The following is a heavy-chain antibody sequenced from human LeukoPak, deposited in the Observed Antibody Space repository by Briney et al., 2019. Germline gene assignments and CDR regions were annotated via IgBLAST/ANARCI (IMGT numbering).Heavy chain of an antibody. J-gene: IGHJ6*03. V-gene: IGHV3-73*01. Sequence: GGTLKLSCAASGITFDGSPIHWVRQASGKGLEWVGRIRSKTNNYATGYAASVKGRFLISRDDSKNMSYLQMNSLKTEDTAVYYCQAYYYYYMDVWGKGTTVTVS. CDR1: GITFDGSP. CDR3: QAYYYYYMDV. CDR2: IRSKTNNYAT.